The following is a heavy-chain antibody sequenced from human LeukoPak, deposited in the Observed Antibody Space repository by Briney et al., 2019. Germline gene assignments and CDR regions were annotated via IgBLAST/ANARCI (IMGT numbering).Heavy chain of an antibody. CDR2: IFYSGNT. D-gene: IGHD6-13*01. CDR3: AIHGFSSRCYYFDY. J-gene: IGHJ4*02. CDR1: GGSISSGAYY. Sequence: PSQTLSLTCTVSGGSISSGAYYWSWIRQHPEKGLEWIGYIFYSGNTYYNPSLKSRVTISMDTSANQFSLKLTSVTAADTAVYYCAIHGFSSRCYYFDYWGQGTLVTVSP. V-gene: IGHV4-31*03.